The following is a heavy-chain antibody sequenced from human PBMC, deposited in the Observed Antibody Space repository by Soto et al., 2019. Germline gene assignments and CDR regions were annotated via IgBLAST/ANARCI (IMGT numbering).Heavy chain of an antibody. CDR3: ARDSTIAAADQGIDY. CDR2: IYYSGST. V-gene: IGHV4-31*03. D-gene: IGHD6-13*01. CDR1: GGSISSGGYY. Sequence: QVQLQESGPGLVKPSQTLSLTCPVSGGSISSGGYYWSWIRQHPGKGLEWIGYIYYSGSTYYNPSLKSRVTISVDTSKNQFSLKLSSVTAADTAVYYCARDSTIAAADQGIDYWGQGTLVTVSS. J-gene: IGHJ4*02.